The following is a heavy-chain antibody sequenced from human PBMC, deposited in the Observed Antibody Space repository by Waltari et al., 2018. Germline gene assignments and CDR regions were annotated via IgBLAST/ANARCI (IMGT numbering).Heavy chain of an antibody. Sequence: EVQLVESGGGLVQPGRSLRLSCTASGFTFGDYAMSWVRQAPGKGLEWVGFIRSKAYGGTTEYAASVKGRFTISRDDSKSIAYLQMNSLKTEDTAVYYCTRSSLEWLFDDAFDIWGQGTMVTVSS. CDR1: GFTFGDYA. V-gene: IGHV3-49*04. CDR2: IRSKAYGGTT. D-gene: IGHD3-3*01. J-gene: IGHJ3*02. CDR3: TRSSLEWLFDDAFDI.